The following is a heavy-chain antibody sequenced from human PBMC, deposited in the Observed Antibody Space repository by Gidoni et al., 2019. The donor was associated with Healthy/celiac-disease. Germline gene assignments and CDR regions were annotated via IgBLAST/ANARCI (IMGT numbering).Heavy chain of an antibody. J-gene: IGHJ3*02. CDR1: GFTVSSNY. CDR3: ARERYYDSSGYYPDAFDI. D-gene: IGHD3-22*01. V-gene: IGHV3-53*01. Sequence: EVQLVESGGGLIQPGGSLRLSCAASGFTVSSNYMSWVRKAPGKGLEWVSVIYSGGSTYYADSVKGRFTISRDNSKNTLYLQMNSLRAEDTAVYYCARERYYDSSGYYPDAFDIWGQGTMVTVSS. CDR2: IYSGGST.